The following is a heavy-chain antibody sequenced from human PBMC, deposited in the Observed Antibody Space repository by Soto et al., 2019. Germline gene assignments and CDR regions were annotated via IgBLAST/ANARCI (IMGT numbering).Heavy chain of an antibody. J-gene: IGHJ4*02. CDR2: ISYDGSNK. CDR3: AKGGPRVVVITWVDY. V-gene: IGHV3-30*18. D-gene: IGHD3-22*01. CDR1: GFTFSSYG. Sequence: GGSLRLSCAVSGFTFSSYGMHWVRQAPGKGLEWVAVISYDGSNKYYADSVKGRFTISRDNSKNTLYLQMNSLRAEDTAVYYCAKGGPRVVVITWVDYWGQGTLVTVSS.